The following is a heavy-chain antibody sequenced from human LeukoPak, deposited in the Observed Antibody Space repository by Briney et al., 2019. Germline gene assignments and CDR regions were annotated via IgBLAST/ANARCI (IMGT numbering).Heavy chain of an antibody. V-gene: IGHV4-34*01. J-gene: IGHJ2*01. CDR2: INHSGST. CDR3: AREDIHILTGYHRRELYWYFDL. CDR1: GGSFSGYY. Sequence: SETLSLTCAVYGGSFSGYYWSWIRQPPGKGLEWIGEINHSGSTNYNPSLKSQVTISVDTSKNQFSLKLNSVTAADTAVYYCAREDIHILTGYHRRELYWYFDLWGRGALVTVSS. D-gene: IGHD3-9*01.